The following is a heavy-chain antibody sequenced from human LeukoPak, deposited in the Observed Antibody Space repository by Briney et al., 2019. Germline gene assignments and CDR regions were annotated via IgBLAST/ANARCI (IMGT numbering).Heavy chain of an antibody. D-gene: IGHD3/OR15-3a*01. V-gene: IGHV4-34*01. CDR1: GGSFSGYY. J-gene: IGHJ4*02. CDR2: INHSGST. Sequence: SETLSLTCAVYGGSFSGYYWSWIRQPPGKGLEWIGGINHSGSTNYNPSLKSRVTISVDTSKNQFSLKLSSVTAADTAVYYCARGLGLPYWGQGTLVTVSS. CDR3: ARGLGLPY.